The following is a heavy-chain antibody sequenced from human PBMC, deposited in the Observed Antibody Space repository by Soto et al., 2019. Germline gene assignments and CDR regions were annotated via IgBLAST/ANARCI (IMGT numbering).Heavy chain of an antibody. Sequence: EVQLVESGGGLVQPGGSLKLSCAASGFTFSGSGMHWVRQASGKGLEWVGRIRGKANSYATTYAASVEGRFTISRDDSKNTAYLQMNNLKTEDTAVYYCTRQTYDFWTDYNDYWGQGTLVTVSS. CDR1: GFTFSGSG. CDR3: TRQTYDFWTDYNDY. D-gene: IGHD3-3*01. J-gene: IGHJ4*02. V-gene: IGHV3-73*02. CDR2: IRGKANSYAT.